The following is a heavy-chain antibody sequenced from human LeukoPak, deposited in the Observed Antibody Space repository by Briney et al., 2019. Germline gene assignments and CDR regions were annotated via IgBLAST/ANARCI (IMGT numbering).Heavy chain of an antibody. CDR2: ISSSGSTM. J-gene: IGHJ4*02. Sequence: PGGSLRLPCAASGFIFSSYEMNWVRQAPGKGLEWVSYISSSGSTMYYADSVKGRFTISRDNAKNSLYLQMNSLRAEDTAVYYCATPRYNWNHYYFDYWGQGTLVTVSS. V-gene: IGHV3-48*03. CDR1: GFIFSSYE. CDR3: ATPRYNWNHYYFDY. D-gene: IGHD1-14*01.